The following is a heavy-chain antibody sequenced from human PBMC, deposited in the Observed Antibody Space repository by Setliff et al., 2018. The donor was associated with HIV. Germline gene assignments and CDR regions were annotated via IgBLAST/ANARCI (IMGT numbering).Heavy chain of an antibody. Sequence: ASVKVSCKARGYTSTSYGIHWVRQAPGQRLEWLGWIGAAKGNTQYSHNFQGRVSITRDTAATTAYMELRSLRSEDTAVYFCAREADVLSRHYYYYMDVWGKGTTVTVSS. J-gene: IGHJ6*03. CDR3: AREADVLSRHYYYYMDV. CDR2: IGAAKGNT. V-gene: IGHV1-3*01. CDR1: GYTSTSYG.